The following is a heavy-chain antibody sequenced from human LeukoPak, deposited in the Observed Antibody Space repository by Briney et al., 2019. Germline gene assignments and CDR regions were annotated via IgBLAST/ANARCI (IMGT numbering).Heavy chain of an antibody. V-gene: IGHV3-23*01. CDR2: ISGTGGST. CDR3: AKDRCRGSTSCYKPLGAFDI. J-gene: IGHJ3*02. D-gene: IGHD2-2*02. Sequence: PGGSLRLSCAASGFTFSSYAMSWVRQAPGKGLEWVSAISGTGGSTYYADSVKGRFTISRDNSKNTLYLQMNSLRAEDTAVYYCAKDRCRGSTSCYKPLGAFDIWGQGTMVTVSS. CDR1: GFTFSSYA.